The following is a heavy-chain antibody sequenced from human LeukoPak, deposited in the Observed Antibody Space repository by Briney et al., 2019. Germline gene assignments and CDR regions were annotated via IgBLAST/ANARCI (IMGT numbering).Heavy chain of an antibody. J-gene: IGHJ4*02. CDR3: ARSRTTVTKDALDY. D-gene: IGHD4-17*01. V-gene: IGHV3-21*01. CDR1: GFTFSTYS. Sequence: GGSLRLSCAASGFTFSTYSMNWVRQAPGKGLEWVSSISSYSNYINYADSVKGRFTISRDNAKNSLYLQMNSLRAEDTAVYYCARSRTTVTKDALDYWGQGTVVPVSS. CDR2: ISSYSNYI.